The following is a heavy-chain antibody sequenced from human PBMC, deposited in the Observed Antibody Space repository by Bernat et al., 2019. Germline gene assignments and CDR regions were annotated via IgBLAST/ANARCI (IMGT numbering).Heavy chain of an antibody. CDR2: ISAYNGNT. CDR1: GYTFTSYG. V-gene: IGHV1-18*04. D-gene: IGHD2-2*01. J-gene: IGHJ4*02. Sequence: QVQLVQSGAEVKKPGASVKVSCKASGYTFTSYGISWVRQAPGQGLEWMGWISAYNGNTNYAQKLQGGVTMTTETSTSTAYMELRSLRTDDAAVDYCARARDDRSSAIDYDYWGQGTLVTVSS. CDR3: ARARDDRSSAIDYDY.